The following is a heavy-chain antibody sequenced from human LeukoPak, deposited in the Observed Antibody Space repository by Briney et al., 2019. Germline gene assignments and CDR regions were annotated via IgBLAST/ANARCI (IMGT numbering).Heavy chain of an antibody. D-gene: IGHD5-18*01. Sequence: PGGSLRLSCAASGFTFGGYSMHWVRQAPGKGLEWVAVTWYDGTKKFYVDSVKGRFTISSDNSKNTLFLQMNSLRAEDTAVYYCASSFYSYGSYYFDYWGQGTLVTVSS. CDR3: ASSFYSYGSYYFDY. CDR1: GFTFGGYS. V-gene: IGHV3-33*01. CDR2: TWYDGTKK. J-gene: IGHJ4*02.